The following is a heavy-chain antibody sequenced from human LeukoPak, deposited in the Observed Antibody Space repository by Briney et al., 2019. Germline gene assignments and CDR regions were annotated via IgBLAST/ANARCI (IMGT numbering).Heavy chain of an antibody. CDR2: ISNDGSKK. Sequence: GGSLGLSCAASGFTFSSYAIHWVRQAPGKGLEWVTVISNDGSKKSYADSVKGRFIISRDNSKNTVYLQMNSLRVEDTAVYYCARDLAWGAFDYWGQGTLVTVSS. V-gene: IGHV3-30*07. CDR1: GFTFSSYA. D-gene: IGHD7-27*01. J-gene: IGHJ4*02. CDR3: ARDLAWGAFDY.